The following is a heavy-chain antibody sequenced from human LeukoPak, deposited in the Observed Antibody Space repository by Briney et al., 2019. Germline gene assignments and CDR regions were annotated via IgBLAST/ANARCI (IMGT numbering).Heavy chain of an antibody. J-gene: IGHJ6*03. V-gene: IGHV3-66*01. CDR3: AREGATAGYYYYMDV. CDR1: GFTVSSNY. D-gene: IGHD5-12*01. Sequence: PGGSLRLSCAASGFTVSSNYMSWVRQAPGKGLEWVSEIYTDDSTYYAASVKGRFTISRDNSKNTLYLQMNSLRAEDTAVYYCAREGATAGYYYYMDVWGKGTTVTISS. CDR2: IYTDDST.